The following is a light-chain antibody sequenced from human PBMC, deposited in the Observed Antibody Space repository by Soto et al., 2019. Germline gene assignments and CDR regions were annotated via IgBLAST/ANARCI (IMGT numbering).Light chain of an antibody. CDR3: QAYDSSLSSVV. CDR1: SSNIGAGFD. J-gene: IGLJ2*01. Sequence: QSVLTQPPSVSGAPGQRVTISCTGSSSNIGAGFDVHWYQQLPGTAPKLLIYRNSNRPSGVPDRFSGSKSDTSASLAITGLQAEDEADYYCQAYDSSLSSVVFGGGTKVTVL. V-gene: IGLV1-40*01. CDR2: RNS.